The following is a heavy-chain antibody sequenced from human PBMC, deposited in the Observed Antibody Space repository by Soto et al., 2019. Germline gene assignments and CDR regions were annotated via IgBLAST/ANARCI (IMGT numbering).Heavy chain of an antibody. V-gene: IGHV4-30-2*01. CDR3: ARFQGHYDILTGYYYYYGMDV. Sequence: SETLSLTCAVSGGSISSGGYSWSWIRQPPGKGLEWIGYIYHSGSTYYNPSLKSRVTISVDRSKNQFSLKLSSVTAADTAVYYCARFQGHYDILTGYYYYYGMDVWGQGTTVTVSS. CDR2: IYHSGST. D-gene: IGHD3-9*01. CDR1: GGSISSGGYS. J-gene: IGHJ6*02.